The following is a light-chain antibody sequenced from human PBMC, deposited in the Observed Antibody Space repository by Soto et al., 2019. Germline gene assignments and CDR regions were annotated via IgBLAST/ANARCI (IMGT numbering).Light chain of an antibody. V-gene: IGKV1-33*01. CDR1: QDISNY. CDR2: AAY. CDR3: QQYDDSPPWT. Sequence: DIQMTQSPSSLSASVGDRVTITCQASQDISNYLNWYQQKAGMAPKLLISAAYHLQSGVPSRFSAGGSGTDFTFTINSLQAEDIGTYYCQQYDDSPPWTXGEGTKVDIK. J-gene: IGKJ1*01.